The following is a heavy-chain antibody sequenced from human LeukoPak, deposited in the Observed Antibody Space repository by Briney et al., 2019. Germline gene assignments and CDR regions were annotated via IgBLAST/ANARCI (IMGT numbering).Heavy chain of an antibody. CDR3: ARGSDYGDYRLDY. V-gene: IGHV4-34*01. J-gene: IGHJ4*02. CDR1: GGSFSGYY. D-gene: IGHD4-17*01. CDR2: INHSGST. Sequence: SETLSLTCAVYGGSFSGYYWSWIRQPPGKGLEWIGEINHSGSTNYNPSLKSRVTISVDTSKNQFSLKLSSVTAADTAVYYCARGSDYGDYRLDYWGQGTLVTVPS.